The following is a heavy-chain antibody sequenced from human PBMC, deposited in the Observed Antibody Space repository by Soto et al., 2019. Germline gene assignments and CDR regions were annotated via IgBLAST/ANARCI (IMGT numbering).Heavy chain of an antibody. J-gene: IGHJ4*02. CDR2: IGTAGDT. CDR3: ARGYLAEAFDY. CDR1: GFTFSSYG. V-gene: IGHV3-13*01. D-gene: IGHD2-15*01. Sequence: GGSLRLSCAASGFTFSSYGMHWVRQATGKGLEWVSAIGTAGDTYYPGSVKGRFTISRENAKNSLYLQMNSLRAGDTAVYYCARGYLAEAFDYWGQGTLVTVSS.